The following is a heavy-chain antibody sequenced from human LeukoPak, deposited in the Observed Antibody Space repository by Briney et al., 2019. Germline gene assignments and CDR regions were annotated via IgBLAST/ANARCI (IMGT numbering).Heavy chain of an antibody. J-gene: IGHJ4*02. V-gene: IGHV4-38-2*02. CDR3: ARIFIRNGYSSYFDC. CDR2: VYQSGTN. D-gene: IGHD5-18*01. CDR1: GFSISSGHY. Sequence: SETLSLTCTVSGFSISSGHYCCWVRQPPGAVLEGIGSVYQSGTNYYNPSLKRQVNTSVDMSKKQFSLRLRPLTAPDTAVYYCARIFIRNGYSSYFDCWGQGTLVTVSS.